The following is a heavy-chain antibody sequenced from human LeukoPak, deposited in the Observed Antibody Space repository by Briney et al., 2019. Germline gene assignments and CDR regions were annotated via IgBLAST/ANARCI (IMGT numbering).Heavy chain of an antibody. D-gene: IGHD3-10*01. V-gene: IGHV4-4*07. CDR2: IYGSGST. CDR1: GGSISGYY. CDR3: ASVSRGCYIDS. J-gene: IGHJ4*02. Sequence: PSETLSLTCTVSGGSISGYYWSWIRQPAGQGLEWIGRIYGSGSTNYNPSMKSRVTMSVDTSKNQFSLRLSTVTAADTAMYYCASVSRGCYIDSWGQGTLVTVSS.